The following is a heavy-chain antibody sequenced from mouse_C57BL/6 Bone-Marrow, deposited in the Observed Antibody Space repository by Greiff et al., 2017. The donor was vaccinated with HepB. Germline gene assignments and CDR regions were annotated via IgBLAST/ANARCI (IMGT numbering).Heavy chain of an antibody. CDR2: IDPSDSYT. J-gene: IGHJ3*01. Sequence: VQLQQPGAELVMPGASVKLSCKASGYTFTSYWMHWVKQRPGQGLEWIGEIDPSDSYTNYNQKFKGKSTLTVDKSSSTAYMQLSSLTSEDSAVYYCAREEIYSPFAYWGQGTLVTVSA. CDR3: AREEIYSPFAY. CDR1: GYTFTSYW. V-gene: IGHV1-69*01. D-gene: IGHD2-1*01.